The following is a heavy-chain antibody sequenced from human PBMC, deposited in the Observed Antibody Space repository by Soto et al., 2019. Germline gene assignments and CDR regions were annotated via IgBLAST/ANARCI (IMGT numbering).Heavy chain of an antibody. CDR1: GGTFSSYT. J-gene: IGHJ4*02. D-gene: IGHD2-15*01. CDR2: IITILGIA. CDR3: ARDAGYCSGCSCYYETSFDY. V-gene: IGHV1-69*02. Sequence: QVQLVQSGAEVKKPGSSVKVSCKASGGTFSSYTISWVRQAPGQGLEWMGRIITILGIANYAQKFQGRVTITADKSTRTAYMELSSLRSEDTAVYYCARDAGYCSGCSCYYETSFDYWGQGTLVTVSS.